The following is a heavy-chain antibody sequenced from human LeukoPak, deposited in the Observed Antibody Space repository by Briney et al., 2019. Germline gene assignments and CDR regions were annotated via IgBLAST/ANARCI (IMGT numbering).Heavy chain of an antibody. CDR1: GFTFSSYS. V-gene: IGHV3-21*01. CDR2: ISSSSSYI. Sequence: GGSLRLSCAVSGFTFSSYSMNWVRQAPGKGLEWVSSISSSSSYIYYADSVKGRFTISRDNAKNSLYLQMNSLRAEDTAVYYCARGIAVAGFLDYWGQGTLVTVSS. D-gene: IGHD6-19*01. CDR3: ARGIAVAGFLDY. J-gene: IGHJ4*02.